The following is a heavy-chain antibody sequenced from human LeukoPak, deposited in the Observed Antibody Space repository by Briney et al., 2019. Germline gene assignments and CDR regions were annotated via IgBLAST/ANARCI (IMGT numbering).Heavy chain of an antibody. V-gene: IGHV1-18*01. D-gene: IGHD1-20*01. CDR2: ISAYNGNT. Sequence: ASVKVSCKASGYTFTSYGISWVRQAPGQGLEWMGWISAYNGNTNYAQKLQGRVTMTTDTSTSTAYMELRSLRSDDTAVYYCARGRTITGMPVDAFDIWGQGTMVTVSS. CDR3: ARGRTITGMPVDAFDI. CDR1: GYTFTSYG. J-gene: IGHJ3*02.